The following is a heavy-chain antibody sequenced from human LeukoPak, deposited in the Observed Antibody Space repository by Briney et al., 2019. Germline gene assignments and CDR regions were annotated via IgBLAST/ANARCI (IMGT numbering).Heavy chain of an antibody. CDR2: IRYDGSNK. D-gene: IGHD1-26*01. V-gene: IGHV3-30*02. CDR1: GFTFSSYG. Sequence: GGSLRLSCAASGFTFSSYGMHWVRQAPGKGLEWVAFIRYDGSNKYYADSEMGRFTISRDNSKNTLYLQMNSLRAEDTAVSYCARYSGTFSNSYFDCWGQGTLVTVSS. J-gene: IGHJ4*02. CDR3: ARYSGTFSNSYFDC.